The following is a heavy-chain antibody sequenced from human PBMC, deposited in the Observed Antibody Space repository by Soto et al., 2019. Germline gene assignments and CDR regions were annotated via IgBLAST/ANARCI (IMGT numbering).Heavy chain of an antibody. D-gene: IGHD1-7*01. Sequence: QVQLQESGPGLVRPSETLSLTCTVSGGSISSYRWSWILQPAGKGLEWIGRLNTYGNTHYNPSLKSRVTVSVDTSRNQFFLTLRSVTAADSAVYHCGRESGETWDYEASWGQGTPVTVSS. J-gene: IGHJ5*02. CDR3: GRESGETWDYEAS. CDR1: GGSISSYR. V-gene: IGHV4-4*07. CDR2: LNTYGNT.